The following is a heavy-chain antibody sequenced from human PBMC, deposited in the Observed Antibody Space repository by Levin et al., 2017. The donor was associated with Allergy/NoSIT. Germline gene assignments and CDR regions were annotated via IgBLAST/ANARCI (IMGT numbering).Heavy chain of an antibody. CDR1: GYTFTAHY. CDR2: MNPNSGGT. V-gene: IGHV1-2*02. CDR3: ARGQGSSMDV. J-gene: IGHJ6*02. Sequence: ASVKVSCEASGYTFTAHYIHWVRQAPDQGLEWMGWMNPNSGGTNYAQSFRDRVSMTRDTSINTAYMELSSLRSDDTAIYYCARGQGSSMDVWGQGTTVTVSS.